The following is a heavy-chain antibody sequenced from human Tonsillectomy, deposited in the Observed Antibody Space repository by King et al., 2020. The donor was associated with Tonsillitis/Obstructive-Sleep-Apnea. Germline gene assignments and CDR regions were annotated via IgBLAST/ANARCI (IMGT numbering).Heavy chain of an antibody. V-gene: IGHV3-30*18. D-gene: IGHD3-3*01. CDR2: ISYDGSNK. CDR1: GFTFSSYG. J-gene: IGHJ6*03. Sequence: VQLVESGGGVVQPGRSLRLSCAASGFTFSSYGMHWVRQAPGKGLEWVAVISYDGSNKYYADSVKGRFTISRDNSKNTRYLQMNSLRAADTAVYYCAKLPPYDVWGGYYLPGVYYYYYMDVWGKGTTVTVSS. CDR3: AKLPPYDVWGGYYLPGVYYYYYMDV.